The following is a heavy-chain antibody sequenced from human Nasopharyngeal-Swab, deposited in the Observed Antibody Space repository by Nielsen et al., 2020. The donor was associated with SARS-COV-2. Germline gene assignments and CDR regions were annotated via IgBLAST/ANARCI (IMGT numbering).Heavy chain of an antibody. V-gene: IGHV1-69*10. CDR1: GGTFLSYG. Sequence: SVKVSCKTSGGTFLSYGISWVRQAPGEGLEWMGGIIPVLPITRYAQKFRDRVTITADTSTSTAYMELSSLRSEDTATYYCARGGWLRRDYYYVYYYMDVWGKGTTVTVSS. CDR2: IIPVLPIT. J-gene: IGHJ6*03. D-gene: IGHD5-24*01. CDR3: ARGGWLRRDYYYVYYYMDV.